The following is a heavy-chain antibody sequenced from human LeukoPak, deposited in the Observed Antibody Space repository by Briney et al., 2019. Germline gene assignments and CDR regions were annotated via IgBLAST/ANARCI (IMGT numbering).Heavy chain of an antibody. J-gene: IGHJ4*02. CDR3: ARSQNYYGSGDY. CDR1: GGSVSNGNYY. CDR2: IYYSGNT. V-gene: IGHV4-61*03. Sequence: SETLSLTCTVSGGSVSNGNYYWSWLRQPPGKALEWIGYIYYSGNTNYNPSLEGRVTISVDTFKNHFSVKLSSVTAADTAVYYCARSQNYYGSGDYWSQGTLVTVSS. D-gene: IGHD3-10*01.